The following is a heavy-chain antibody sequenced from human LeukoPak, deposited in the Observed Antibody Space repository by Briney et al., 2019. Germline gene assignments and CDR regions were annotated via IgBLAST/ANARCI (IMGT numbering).Heavy chain of an antibody. CDR2: ITWNRDNI. CDR3: AKSRDGYPRGDFDY. V-gene: IGHV3-9*01. Sequence: GGSLRLSCAASGFTFDDYAMHWVRQAPGKGLEWVSGITWNRDNIGYGDSVKGRFTISRDNVKNALYLQMNSLRAEDTALYYCAKSRDGYPRGDFDYWGQGTLVTVSS. CDR1: GFTFDDYA. J-gene: IGHJ4*02. D-gene: IGHD5-24*01.